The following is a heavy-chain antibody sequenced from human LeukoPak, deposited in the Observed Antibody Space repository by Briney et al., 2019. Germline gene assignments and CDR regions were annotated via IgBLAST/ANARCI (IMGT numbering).Heavy chain of an antibody. J-gene: IGHJ4*02. V-gene: IGHV4-39*01. D-gene: IGHD5-24*01. CDR1: GGSISSNNYY. Sequence: SETLSLTCSVSGGSISSNNYYWGWIRQPPGKGLEWIGTISYSGSTYYNPSLKSRVTISVDTSNNQFSLKLSSMTAADTAVYYCARGRDGYMNYWGQGTLVTVSS. CDR3: ARGRDGYMNY. CDR2: ISYSGST.